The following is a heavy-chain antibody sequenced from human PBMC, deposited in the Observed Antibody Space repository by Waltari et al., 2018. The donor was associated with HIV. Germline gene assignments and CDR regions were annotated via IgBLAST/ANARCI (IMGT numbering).Heavy chain of an antibody. D-gene: IGHD6-19*01. CDR2: ISWNSGSI. Sequence: EVQVVESGGGWVQPGKSLRLSCAASVFMFDDYAMHWVRQAPGRGLEWVSGISWNSGSIGYADSVKGRFTISRDNAKKSLSLEMHSLRVEDTALYYCAKDGSSGWNGCYYFYYMDVWGKGTTVTVSS. CDR3: AKDGSSGWNGCYYFYYMDV. CDR1: VFMFDDYA. V-gene: IGHV3-9*01. J-gene: IGHJ6*03.